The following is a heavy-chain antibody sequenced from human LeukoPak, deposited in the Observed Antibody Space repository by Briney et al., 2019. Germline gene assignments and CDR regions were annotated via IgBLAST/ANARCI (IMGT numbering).Heavy chain of an antibody. Sequence: GGSLRLSCAASGFTVSGYYTSWVRQAPEKGLDWVSIIYSGGNTYYADSVKGRFTISRDNSKNTVYLQMNSLRAEDTAVYYCVKDDGWVQYANWGQGTLVTVSS. J-gene: IGHJ4*02. D-gene: IGHD5-24*01. CDR3: VKDDGWVQYAN. V-gene: IGHV3-66*01. CDR1: GFTVSGYY. CDR2: IYSGGNT.